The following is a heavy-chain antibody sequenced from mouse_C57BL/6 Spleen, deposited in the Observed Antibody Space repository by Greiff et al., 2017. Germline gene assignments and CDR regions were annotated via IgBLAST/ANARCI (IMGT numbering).Heavy chain of an antibody. CDR2: IDPETGGT. CDR1: GYTFTDYE. D-gene: IGHD2-2*01. CDR3: TRGGYDKGYFDY. V-gene: IGHV1-15*01. Sequence: QVQLQQSGAELVRPGASVTLSCKASGYTFTDYEMHWVKQTPVHGLEWIGAIDPETGGTAYNQKFKGKAILTADKSASTAYMELRSLTSEDSAVYYCTRGGYDKGYFDYWGQGTTLTVSS. J-gene: IGHJ2*01.